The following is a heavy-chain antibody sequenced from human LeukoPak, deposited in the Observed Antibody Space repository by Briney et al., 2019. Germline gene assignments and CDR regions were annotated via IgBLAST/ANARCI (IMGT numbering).Heavy chain of an antibody. CDR2: IKQDGSEK. D-gene: IGHD3-10*01. CDR3: AKDKGVFGSGSPGGMDV. Sequence: GGSLRLSCAASGFTFSSYWMSWVRQAPGKGLEWVANIKQDGSEKYYVDSVKGRFTISRDNAKNSLYLQMNSLRAEDTALYYCAKDKGVFGSGSPGGMDVWGQGTTVTVSS. J-gene: IGHJ6*02. CDR1: GFTFSSYW. V-gene: IGHV3-7*03.